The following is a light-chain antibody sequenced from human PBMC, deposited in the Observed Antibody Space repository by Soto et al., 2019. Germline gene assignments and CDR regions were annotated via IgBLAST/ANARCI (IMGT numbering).Light chain of an antibody. Sequence: SQMTQSRSSVSASVGHRFTITCRASQGISSWLAWYQQKPGKAPKFLIYAASSLQSGVPSRFSGTGSGTDFTLTISSLKPEDFATYYCQQSYSTLTFGGGTKVDIK. CDR2: AAS. CDR3: QQSYSTLT. V-gene: IGKV1-12*01. CDR1: QGISSW. J-gene: IGKJ4*01.